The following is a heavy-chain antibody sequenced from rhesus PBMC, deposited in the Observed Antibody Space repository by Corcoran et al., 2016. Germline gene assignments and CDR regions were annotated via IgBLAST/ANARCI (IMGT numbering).Heavy chain of an antibody. Sequence: EVRLVESGGGLVQPGGSLRLSCAASGFTVSDYYISWVRQAPGKGPWLVGFIRKKANGGIVEYAASLKGRFPSSRDDSKSIASLQMNSLKTEDTAVYYCARGYSYGPDYWGQGVLVTVSS. V-gene: IGHV3-116*02. CDR1: GFTVSDYY. D-gene: IGHD5-36*01. CDR2: IRKKANGGIV. J-gene: IGHJ4*01. CDR3: ARGYSYGPDY.